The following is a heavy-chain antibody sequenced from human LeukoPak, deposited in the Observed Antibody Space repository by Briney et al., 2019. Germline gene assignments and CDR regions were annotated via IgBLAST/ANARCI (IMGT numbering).Heavy chain of an antibody. Sequence: GASVKVSCKASGYTFTGYYMHWVRQAPGQGLEWMGWINPNSGDTNYAQKFQGRVTMTRDTSISTAYMELSRLRSDDTAVYYCARVRGRQAMGATKKSRDYYFDYWGQGTLVTVSS. CDR1: GYTFTGYY. CDR2: INPNSGDT. V-gene: IGHV1-2*02. D-gene: IGHD1-26*01. J-gene: IGHJ4*02. CDR3: ARVRGRQAMGATKKSRDYYFDY.